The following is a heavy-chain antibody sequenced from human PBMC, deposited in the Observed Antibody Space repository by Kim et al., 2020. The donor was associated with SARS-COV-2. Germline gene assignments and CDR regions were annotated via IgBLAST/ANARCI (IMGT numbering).Heavy chain of an antibody. V-gene: IGHV3-23*01. Sequence: GGSLRLSCAASGFTFSRYVMRWVRQAPGKGLEWVSGISGSGVDTYYADSVKGRFTISRDNSKNTLNLQMNSLRAEDTAIYYCAKDPEGYSSGWYPYYFQYWGQGTLITVSS. CDR1: GFTFSRYV. CDR3: AKDPEGYSSGWYPYYFQY. CDR2: ISGSGVDT. D-gene: IGHD3-22*01. J-gene: IGHJ4*02.